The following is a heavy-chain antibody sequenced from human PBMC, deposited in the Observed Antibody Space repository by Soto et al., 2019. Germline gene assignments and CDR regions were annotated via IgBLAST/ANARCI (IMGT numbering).Heavy chain of an antibody. V-gene: IGHV3-33*01. Sequence: QVQLVESGGGVVQPGRSLRLSCAASGFTFSSYGMHWVRQAPGKGLEWVAVIWYDGSNKYYADSVKGRFTISRDNSKNTLYLQMNSLRAEDTAVYYCARVSVRDYFDYWGQGTLVTVSS. J-gene: IGHJ4*02. CDR2: IWYDGSNK. D-gene: IGHD3-16*02. CDR3: ARVSVRDYFDY. CDR1: GFTFSSYG.